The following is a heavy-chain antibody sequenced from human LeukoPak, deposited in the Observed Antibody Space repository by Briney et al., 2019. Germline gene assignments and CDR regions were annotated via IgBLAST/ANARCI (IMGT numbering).Heavy chain of an antibody. CDR3: ARMREVVVVTSPDAFXX. D-gene: IGHD2-21*02. V-gene: IGHV3-48*03. Sequence: AGGSLRLSCAASGFTFSSYEMNWVRQAPGKGLEWVSYISSSDNTIYYADSVKGRFTISRDNAKNSLYLQMNSLRAEDTAVYYCARMREVVVVTSPDAFXXWGXGTMVT. CDR2: ISSSDNTI. CDR1: GFTFSSYE. J-gene: IGHJ3*01.